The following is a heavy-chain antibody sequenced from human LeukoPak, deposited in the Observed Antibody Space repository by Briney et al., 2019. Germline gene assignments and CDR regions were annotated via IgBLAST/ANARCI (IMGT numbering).Heavy chain of an antibody. Sequence: SVKVSCKASGGTFSSYAISWVRQAPGQGLEWMGGIIPIFGTANYAQKFQGRVTITADESTSTAYMELSSLRSDDTAVYYCARGWEPARGWPTEGYWGQGTLVTVSS. J-gene: IGHJ4*02. CDR1: GGTFSSYA. CDR2: IIPIFGTA. CDR3: ARGWEPARGWPTEGY. V-gene: IGHV1-69*01. D-gene: IGHD1-26*01.